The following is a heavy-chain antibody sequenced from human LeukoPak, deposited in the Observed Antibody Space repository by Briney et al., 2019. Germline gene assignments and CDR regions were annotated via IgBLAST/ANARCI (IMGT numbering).Heavy chain of an antibody. CDR2: ISGSGSYT. CDR3: AKGVMLARRLIDY. Sequence: PGGSPRLSCAASGFTFSNNAMSWVRQAPGKGLEWVSTISGSGSYTYYADSVKGRFTISRDNSKNTLYLLVNSLRAEDTAVYYCAKGVMLARRLIDYWGQGTLVTVSS. V-gene: IGHV3-23*01. J-gene: IGHJ4*02. D-gene: IGHD3-10*02. CDR1: GFTFSNNA.